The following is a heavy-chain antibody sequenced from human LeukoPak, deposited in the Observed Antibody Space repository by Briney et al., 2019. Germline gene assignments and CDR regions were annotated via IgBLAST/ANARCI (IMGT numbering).Heavy chain of an antibody. Sequence: GGSLRLSCAASGFTFSSYWMHWVRQAPGKGLVWVSRIDSDGRSTIYADSVKGRFTVSRDNAKNTLNLQMNSLRAEDTALYYCARSGAPTPDYWGQGTLVIVSP. CDR1: GFTFSSYW. V-gene: IGHV3-74*01. CDR3: ARSGAPTPDY. J-gene: IGHJ4*02. D-gene: IGHD2-15*01. CDR2: IDSDGRST.